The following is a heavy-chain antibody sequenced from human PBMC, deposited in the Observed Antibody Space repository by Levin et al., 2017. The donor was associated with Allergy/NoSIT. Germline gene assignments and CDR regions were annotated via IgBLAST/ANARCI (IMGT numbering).Heavy chain of an antibody. J-gene: IGHJ4*02. Sequence: AGGSLRLSCAASGFSFRTYSMNWVRQAPGKGLEWVAYISSSSDMIYYADSVKGRFTISRDNGENSLYLQMNSLRVEDTAVYSCARVRGGSSYGPFDYWGQGTLVTVSS. CDR3: ARVRGGSSYGPFDY. V-gene: IGHV3-48*01. CDR2: ISSSSDMI. CDR1: GFSFRTYS. D-gene: IGHD5-18*01.